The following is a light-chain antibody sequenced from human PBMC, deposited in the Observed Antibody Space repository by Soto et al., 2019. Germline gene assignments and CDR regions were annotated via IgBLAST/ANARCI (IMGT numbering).Light chain of an antibody. CDR3: CSFAGSSTWV. CDR2: EVG. CDR1: SSDVGSYNF. J-gene: IGLJ3*02. Sequence: QSALTQPASVSGAPGQSITISCTGTSSDVGSYNFVSWYQQHPGQAPKVILYEVGQPPSGVSNRFSGSKSGNTASLTISGVQAEDEADYYCCSFAGSSTWVFGGGTKLTVL. V-gene: IGLV2-23*02.